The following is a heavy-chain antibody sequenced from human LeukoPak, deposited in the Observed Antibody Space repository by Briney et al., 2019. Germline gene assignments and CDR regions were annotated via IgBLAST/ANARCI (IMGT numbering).Heavy chain of an antibody. CDR2: IHYSGST. J-gene: IGHJ6*02. CDR1: GDSISSYY. V-gene: IGHV4-59*08. CDR3: ARDCSSTSCPYYYGMDV. D-gene: IGHD2-2*01. Sequence: SETLSLTCTVSGDSISSYYWSWIRQSPGKGLEWIGYIHYSGSTDYNPSLKSRVTISVDTSKNQFSLKLTSVTAADTAVYYCARDCSSTSCPYYYGMDVWGQGTTVTVSS.